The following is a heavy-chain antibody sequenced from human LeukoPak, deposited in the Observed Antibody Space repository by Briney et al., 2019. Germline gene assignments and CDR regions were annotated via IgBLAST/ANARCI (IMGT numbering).Heavy chain of an antibody. V-gene: IGHV3-53*01. CDR3: AGNTDYYGSGTYGYFDH. Sequence: GGSLRLSCAPSGLAVSSTFMSWVRQAPGRGLEWVSIIYSGGTTHYADSVKGRFTISRDNAKNMLYLQMDSLRVGDTAIYYCAGNTDYYGSGTYGYFDHWGRGTLVTVSS. D-gene: IGHD3-10*01. CDR1: GLAVSSTF. CDR2: IYSGGTT. J-gene: IGHJ2*01.